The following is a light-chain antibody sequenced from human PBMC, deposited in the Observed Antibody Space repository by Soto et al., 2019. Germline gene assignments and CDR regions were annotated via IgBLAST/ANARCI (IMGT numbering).Light chain of an antibody. J-gene: IGKJ1*01. Sequence: DIQITQSPSNLSGSVADRVTITSRASQTISSWLAWYQQKPGKAPKLLIYKASTLKSGVPSRFSGSGSGTEFTLTISSLQPDDFATYYCQHYNSYSEAFGQGTKVDI. CDR2: KAS. V-gene: IGKV1-5*03. CDR3: QHYNSYSEA. CDR1: QTISSW.